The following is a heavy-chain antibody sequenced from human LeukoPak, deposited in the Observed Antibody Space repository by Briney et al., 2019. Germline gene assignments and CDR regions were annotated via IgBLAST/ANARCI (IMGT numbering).Heavy chain of an antibody. D-gene: IGHD3-3*01. J-gene: IGHJ5*02. V-gene: IGHV4-34*01. CDR1: GGSFSGYY. Sequence: SETLSLTCAVYGGSFSGYYWGWIRQPPGKGLEWIGEINHSGSTNYNPSLKSRVTISVDTSKNQFSLKLSSVTAADTAVYYCARGSSTNYDFWSGYYTGGWFDPWGQGTLVTVSS. CDR2: INHSGST. CDR3: ARGSSTNYDFWSGYYTGGWFDP.